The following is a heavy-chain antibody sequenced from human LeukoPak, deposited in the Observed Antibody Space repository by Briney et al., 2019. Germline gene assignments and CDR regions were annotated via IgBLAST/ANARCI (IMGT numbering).Heavy chain of an antibody. CDR2: IKPDGSEK. CDR1: GFTFSSYS. D-gene: IGHD5-24*01. J-gene: IGHJ3*02. Sequence: GGSLRLSCAASGFTFSSYSMSWVRQAPGKGLEWVANIKPDGSEKYYVDSVKGRFTISRDNAKNSLYLQVNSLRAEDTAVYYCARAARGLQLGAFDIWGQGTMVTVSS. CDR3: ARAARGLQLGAFDI. V-gene: IGHV3-7*05.